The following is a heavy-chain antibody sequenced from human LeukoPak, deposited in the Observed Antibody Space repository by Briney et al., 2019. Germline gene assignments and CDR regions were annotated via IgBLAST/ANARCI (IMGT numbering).Heavy chain of an antibody. CDR3: AKDMERAGYSYGSFDY. CDR1: GFTFDDYA. J-gene: IGHJ4*02. V-gene: IGHV3-9*01. Sequence: GGSLRLSCAASGFTFDDYAMHWVRQAPGKGPEWVSGISWNSGSIGYADSVKGRFTISRDNAKNSLYLQMNSLGAEDTALYYCAKDMERAGYSYGSFDYWGQGTLVTVSS. D-gene: IGHD5-18*01. CDR2: ISWNSGSI.